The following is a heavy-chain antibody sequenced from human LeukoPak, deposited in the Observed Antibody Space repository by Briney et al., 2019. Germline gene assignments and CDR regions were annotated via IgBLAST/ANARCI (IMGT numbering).Heavy chain of an antibody. J-gene: IGHJ4*02. D-gene: IGHD1-14*01. Sequence: GGSLRLSCAASGFTVSSSYMSWVRQAPGKGLEWVAIIKQDGSEKYYVDSVKGRFTISRDNAEKSLYLQMDSLRAEDTAVYYCATSRTSDYWGQGTLVTVSS. CDR2: IKQDGSEK. CDR3: ATSRTSDY. V-gene: IGHV3-7*03. CDR1: GFTVSSSY.